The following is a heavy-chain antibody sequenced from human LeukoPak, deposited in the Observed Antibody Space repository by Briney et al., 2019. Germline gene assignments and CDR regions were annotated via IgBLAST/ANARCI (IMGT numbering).Heavy chain of an antibody. CDR2: INTNTGNP. J-gene: IGHJ2*01. CDR1: GYTFDRYA. Sequence: ASVKVSCKASGYTFDRYALNWVRQAPGQGLEWMGWINTNTGNPTYAQGLTGRFLFSLDTSVSTTYLQINSLKAEDTAVYYCARVVYSGDRYWYFDLWGRGTLVTVSS. D-gene: IGHD6-19*01. V-gene: IGHV7-4-1*02. CDR3: ARVVYSGDRYWYFDL.